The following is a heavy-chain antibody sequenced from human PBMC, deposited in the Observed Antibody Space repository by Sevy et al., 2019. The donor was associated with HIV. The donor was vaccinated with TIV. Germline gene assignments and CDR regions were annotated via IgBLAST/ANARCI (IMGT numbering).Heavy chain of an antibody. Sequence: SLKVSCKASGGTFSSYAISWVRQAPGQGLEWMGGIIPIFGTANYAQKFQGRVTITADESTSTAYMELSSLRSEDTAVYYCASFYCSSTSCSPYNWFDPWGQGTLVTVSS. J-gene: IGHJ5*02. CDR1: GGTFSSYA. CDR2: IIPIFGTA. CDR3: ASFYCSSTSCSPYNWFDP. D-gene: IGHD2-2*01. V-gene: IGHV1-69*13.